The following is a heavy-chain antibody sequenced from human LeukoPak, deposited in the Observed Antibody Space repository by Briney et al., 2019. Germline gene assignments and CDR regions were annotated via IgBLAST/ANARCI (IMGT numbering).Heavy chain of an antibody. D-gene: IGHD3-16*01. CDR3: ARPRGITNSLDY. V-gene: IGHV1-8*01. CDR1: GYTFTSYD. Sequence: ASVKVSCKASGYTFTSYDINWVRQATGQGLEWMGWMNPNSGNTGYAQKFQGRVTMTRNTSISTAHMELSSLRSEDTAVYYCARPRGITNSLDYWGQGTLVTVSS. J-gene: IGHJ4*02. CDR2: MNPNSGNT.